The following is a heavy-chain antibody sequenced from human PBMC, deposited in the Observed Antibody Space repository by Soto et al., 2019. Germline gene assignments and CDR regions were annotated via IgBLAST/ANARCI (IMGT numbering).Heavy chain of an antibody. CDR2: MNPGSGNT. CDR1: GYTFTNYE. J-gene: IGHJ5*02. Sequence: SVQVSFKASGYTFTNYEINWVRQATGQGLEWMGWMNPGSGNTGYAHKFQGRVTMTRNISISTAYMELSRLGSDDTAIYYCAGMASSGSLNWFDPWGQGTLVTVSS. D-gene: IGHD3-10*01. CDR3: AGMASSGSLNWFDP. V-gene: IGHV1-8*01.